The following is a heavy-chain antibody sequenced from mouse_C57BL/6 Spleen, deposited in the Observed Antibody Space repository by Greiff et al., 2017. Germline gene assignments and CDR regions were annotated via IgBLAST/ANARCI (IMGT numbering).Heavy chain of an antibody. CDR1: GFTFTDYY. V-gene: IGHV7-3*01. Sequence: EAKLVESGGGLVQPGGSLSLSCAASGFTFTDYYMSWVRQPPGKALEWLGFIRNKANGYTTEYSASVKGRFTISRDNSQSILYLQMNALRAEDSATYYCARLGRDFDYWGQGTTLTVSS. D-gene: IGHD4-1*01. CDR3: ARLGRDFDY. J-gene: IGHJ2*01. CDR2: IRNKANGYTT.